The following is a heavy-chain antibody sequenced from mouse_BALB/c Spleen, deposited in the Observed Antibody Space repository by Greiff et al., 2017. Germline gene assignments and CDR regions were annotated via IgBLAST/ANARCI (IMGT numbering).Heavy chain of an antibody. J-gene: IGHJ3*01. CDR3: ARHADGNYPWFAY. V-gene: IGHV5-12-2*01. D-gene: IGHD2-1*01. CDR2: ISNGCGST. Sequence: EVKLMESGGGLVQPGGSLKLSCAASGFTFSSYTMSWVRQTPEKRLEWVAYISNGCGSTYYPDTVKGRFTISRDNAKNTLYLQMSSLKSEDTAMYYCARHADGNYPWFAYWGQGTLVTVSA. CDR1: GFTFSSYT.